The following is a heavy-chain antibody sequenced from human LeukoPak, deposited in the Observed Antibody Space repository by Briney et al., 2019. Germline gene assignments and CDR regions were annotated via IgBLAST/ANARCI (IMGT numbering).Heavy chain of an antibody. CDR1: GYTFTSYD. CDR2: MNPNSGNT. CDR3: ARSSYYYGSGSYDDAFDI. Sequence: ASVKVSCKASGYTFTSYDINWVRQATGQGLEWMGWMNPNSGNTGYAQKFQGRVTITRNTSISTAYMELSSLRSEDTAVYYCARSSYYYGSGSYDDAFDIWGQGTMVTVSS. V-gene: IGHV1-8*03. J-gene: IGHJ3*02. D-gene: IGHD3-10*01.